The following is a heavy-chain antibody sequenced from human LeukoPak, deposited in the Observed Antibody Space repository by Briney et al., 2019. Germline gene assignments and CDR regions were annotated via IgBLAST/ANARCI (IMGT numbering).Heavy chain of an antibody. D-gene: IGHD2-2*01. CDR1: GITLSNYG. V-gene: IGHV3-20*04. CDR2: INWNGGST. Sequence: PGGSLRLSCAVSGITLSNYGMSWVRQAPGKGLEWVSGINWNGGSTGYADSVKGRFIISRDNAQNSLYLQMNSLRAEDSALYYCARDVVVPAAMNYFFYYYMDVWGKGTTVTVSS. J-gene: IGHJ6*03. CDR3: ARDVVVPAAMNYFFYYYMDV.